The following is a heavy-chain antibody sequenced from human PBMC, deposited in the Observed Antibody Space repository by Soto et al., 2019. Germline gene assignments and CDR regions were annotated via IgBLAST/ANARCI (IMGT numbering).Heavy chain of an antibody. CDR3: ARGHSEGETYYYYGLDV. J-gene: IGHJ6*02. CDR1: GFTFSSYW. D-gene: IGHD3-16*01. V-gene: IGHV3-7*01. CDR2: IKQDGSKK. Sequence: GGSLRLSCAASGFTFSSYWMNWVRQAPAKGLEWVANIKQDGSKKYYVDSVKGRFTISRDNAKSSLYLQMNSLRVEDAAVYYCARGHSEGETYYYYGLDVWGQGTTVTVSS.